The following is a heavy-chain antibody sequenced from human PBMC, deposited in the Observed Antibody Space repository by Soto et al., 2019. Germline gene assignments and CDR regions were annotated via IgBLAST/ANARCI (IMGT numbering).Heavy chain of an antibody. D-gene: IGHD3-16*01. Sequence: PSETLSLTCAVSGYSISSGYYWGWIRQPPGKGLEWVASIYESGRAYYNPSLKSRVTISVDKSKNQFSLKLRSVTAADTAVYYCARDGGSLGPDLEYWGQGSLVTV. CDR1: GYSISSGYY. V-gene: IGHV4-38-2*02. CDR2: IYESGRA. CDR3: ARDGGSLGPDLEY. J-gene: IGHJ4*02.